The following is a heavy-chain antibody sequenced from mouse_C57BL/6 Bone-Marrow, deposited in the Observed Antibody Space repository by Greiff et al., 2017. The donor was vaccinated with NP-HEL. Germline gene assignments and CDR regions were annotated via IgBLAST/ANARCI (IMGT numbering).Heavy chain of an antibody. CDR1: GFTFSSYA. D-gene: IGHD1-1*01. CDR3: TRDQDRDYYYGSSHGAWFAY. J-gene: IGHJ3*01. CDR2: ISSGGDYI. V-gene: IGHV5-9-1*02. Sequence: DVMLVESGEGLVKPGGSLKLSCAASGFTFSSYAMSWVRQTPEKRLEWVAYISSGGDYIYYADTVKGRVTISRDNARNTLYLQMSSLKSEDTAMYYCTRDQDRDYYYGSSHGAWFAYWGQGTLVTVSA.